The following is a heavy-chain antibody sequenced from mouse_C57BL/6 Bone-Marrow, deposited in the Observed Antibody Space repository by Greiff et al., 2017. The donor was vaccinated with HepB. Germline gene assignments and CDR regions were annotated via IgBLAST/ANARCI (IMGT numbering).Heavy chain of an antibody. J-gene: IGHJ2*01. D-gene: IGHD1-1*01. Sequence: QVQLQQPGAELVKPGASVKLSCKASGYTFTSYWMHWVKQRPGRGLEWIGRIDPNSGGTKYNEKFKSKATLTVDKPSSTAYMQLSSLTSEDSAVYYCARLITTVVAPGYFDYWGQGTTLTVSS. CDR1: GYTFTSYW. CDR2: IDPNSGGT. CDR3: ARLITTVVAPGYFDY. V-gene: IGHV1-72*01.